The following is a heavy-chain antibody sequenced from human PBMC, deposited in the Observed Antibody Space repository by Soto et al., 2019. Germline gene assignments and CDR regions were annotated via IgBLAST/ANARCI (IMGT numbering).Heavy chain of an antibody. Sequence: QLQLQESGPGLVKPSETLSLTCTVSGCSISSSSYYWGWIRQPPGKGLEWIGSIYYSGSTYYNPSLQSRVTISVDTSKNQFSLKLSSVTAADTAVYYCARQPYCSSTSCYPFSNWFDPWGQGTLVTVSS. V-gene: IGHV4-39*01. J-gene: IGHJ5*02. D-gene: IGHD2-2*01. CDR2: IYYSGST. CDR3: ARQPYCSSTSCYPFSNWFDP. CDR1: GCSISSSSYY.